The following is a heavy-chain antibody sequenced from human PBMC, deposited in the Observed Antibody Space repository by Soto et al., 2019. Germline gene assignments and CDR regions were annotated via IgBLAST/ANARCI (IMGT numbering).Heavy chain of an antibody. V-gene: IGHV4-61*01. Sequence: SETLSLTCTVSGGSVSSGSYYWSWIRQPPGKGLEWIGYIYNGRSTNCNPSLKSRVSISVDTSKNQFSLKLSSVTAADTAVYYCARLDEALDYWGQGTLVTVSS. J-gene: IGHJ4*02. CDR2: IYNGRST. CDR1: GGSVSSGSYY. CDR3: ARLDEALDY.